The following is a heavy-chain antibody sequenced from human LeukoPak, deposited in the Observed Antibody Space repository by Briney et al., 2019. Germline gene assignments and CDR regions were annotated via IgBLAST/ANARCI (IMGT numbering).Heavy chain of an antibody. V-gene: IGHV3-20*04. CDR2: TNGNGART. Sequence: PGGSLRLSCAAPGFTFSDYGMSSVRQAPGKGLEWVSGTNGNGARTDYADSVKGRFIISRDNAANSLYLQINTLREEDTALYYFARGAEVQLWSYYFDYWGQGTLVTVSS. CDR1: GFTFSDYG. J-gene: IGHJ4*02. D-gene: IGHD5-18*01. CDR3: ARGAEVQLWSYYFDY.